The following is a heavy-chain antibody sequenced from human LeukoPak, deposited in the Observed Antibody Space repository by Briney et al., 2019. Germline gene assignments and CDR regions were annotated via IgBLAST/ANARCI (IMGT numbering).Heavy chain of an antibody. V-gene: IGHV3-21*01. CDR2: ISSSSSYI. D-gene: IGHD6-13*01. Sequence: GGSLRLSCAASGFTFSSYSMNWVRQAPGKGLEWVSSISSSSSYIYYADSVKGRFTISRDNAKNPLYLQMNSLRAEDTAVYYCARTFGIAAAGRGINYWGQGTLVTVSS. J-gene: IGHJ4*02. CDR1: GFTFSSYS. CDR3: ARTFGIAAAGRGINY.